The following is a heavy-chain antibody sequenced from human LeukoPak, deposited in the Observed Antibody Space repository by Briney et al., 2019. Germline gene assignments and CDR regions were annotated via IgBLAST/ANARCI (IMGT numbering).Heavy chain of an antibody. D-gene: IGHD2-15*01. Sequence: SSETLSLTCAVYGGSFSGYYWSWIRQPPGKGLEWIGEINHSGSTIYNPSLKSRVTISVDTSKNQFSLKLSSVTAADTAVYYCARSSLGYCSGGSCYEDYWGQGTLVTVSS. CDR1: GGSFSGYY. V-gene: IGHV4-34*01. CDR2: INHSGST. J-gene: IGHJ4*02. CDR3: ARSSLGYCSGGSCYEDY.